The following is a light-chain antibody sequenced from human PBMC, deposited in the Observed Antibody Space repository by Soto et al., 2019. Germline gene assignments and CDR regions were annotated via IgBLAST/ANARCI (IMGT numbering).Light chain of an antibody. CDR2: KAS. Sequence: DIQMTQSPSSLSASVGDRVTITCRASQTISSWLAWYQQKPGKAPKLLIYKASTLKSGVPSRFSGSGSGTEFTLTISSLQPDDFATYYCQQSYSTLSITFGQGTRLEIK. CDR3: QQSYSTLSIT. V-gene: IGKV1-5*03. CDR1: QTISSW. J-gene: IGKJ5*01.